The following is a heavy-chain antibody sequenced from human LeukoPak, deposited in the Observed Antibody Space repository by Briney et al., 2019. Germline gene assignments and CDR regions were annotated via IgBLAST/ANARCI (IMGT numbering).Heavy chain of an antibody. CDR3: ASGAFWSGFFHY. D-gene: IGHD3-3*01. J-gene: IGHJ4*02. V-gene: IGHV4-34*01. Sequence: SETLSLTCAVYGGSFSGYYWSWIRQPPGKGLEWIGEINHSGSTYYNPSLKSRVTISVDTSKNQFSLKLSSVTAADTAVYYCASGAFWSGFFHYWGQGTLVTVSS. CDR2: INHSGST. CDR1: GGSFSGYY.